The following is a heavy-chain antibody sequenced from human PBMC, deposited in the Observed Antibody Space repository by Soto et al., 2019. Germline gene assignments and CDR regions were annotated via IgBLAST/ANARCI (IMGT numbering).Heavy chain of an antibody. Sequence: SETLSLTCTVSGGSVSSGSYYWSWIRQPPGKGLEWIGYIYYSGSTNYNPSLKSRVTISVDTSKNQFSLKLSSVTAAGTAVYYCAREAAARQIDYWGQGTLVTVSS. D-gene: IGHD6-13*01. CDR3: AREAAARQIDY. CDR2: IYYSGST. CDR1: GGSVSSGSYY. V-gene: IGHV4-61*01. J-gene: IGHJ4*02.